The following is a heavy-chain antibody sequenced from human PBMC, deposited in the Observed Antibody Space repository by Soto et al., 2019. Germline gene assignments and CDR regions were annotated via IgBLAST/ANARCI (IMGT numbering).Heavy chain of an antibody. D-gene: IGHD1-1*01. CDR1: GYTFTGYY. V-gene: IGHV1-18*04. Sequence: ASVKVSCKASGYTFTGYYMHWVRQAPGQGLEWMGWISAYNGNTNYAQKLQGRVTMTTDTSTSTAYMELRSLRSDDTAVYYCARDPGAWNWNRSFRHFDYWGQGTLVTVSS. CDR3: ARDPGAWNWNRSFRHFDY. J-gene: IGHJ4*02. CDR2: ISAYNGNT.